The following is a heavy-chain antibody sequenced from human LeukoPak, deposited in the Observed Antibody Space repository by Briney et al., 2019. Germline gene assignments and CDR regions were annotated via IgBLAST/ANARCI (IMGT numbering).Heavy chain of an antibody. J-gene: IGHJ4*02. Sequence: PGGSLRLSCAASGVTFSNYGMSWVRQAPGRGLEWVSAISGSGDVTYYADSVKGRFTISRDNSKNTLYLQMNSLRAEDTAVYYCAKHRNYDYSGHIFDYWGQGTLVTVSS. V-gene: IGHV3-23*01. CDR3: AKHRNYDYSGHIFDY. D-gene: IGHD4-23*01. CDR1: GVTFSNYG. CDR2: ISGSGDVT.